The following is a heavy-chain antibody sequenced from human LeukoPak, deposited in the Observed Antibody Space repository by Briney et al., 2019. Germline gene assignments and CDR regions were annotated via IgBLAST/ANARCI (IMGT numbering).Heavy chain of an antibody. CDR3: AKDLPRVDTAMVGPFDY. CDR1: GFTFSSYG. CDR2: ISGSGSNT. D-gene: IGHD5-18*01. Sequence: PGGSLRLSCAASGFTFSSYGMHWVRQAPGKGLEWVSSISGSGSNTYYADSVKGRFTISRDNSKNTLYLQMNSLRAEDTAVYYCAKDLPRVDTAMVGPFDYWGQGTLVTVSS. V-gene: IGHV3-23*01. J-gene: IGHJ4*02.